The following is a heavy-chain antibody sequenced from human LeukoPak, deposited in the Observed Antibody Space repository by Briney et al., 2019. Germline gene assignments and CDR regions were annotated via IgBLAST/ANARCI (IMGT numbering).Heavy chain of an antibody. CDR1: GGSFSGYY. J-gene: IGHJ3*02. CDR2: INHSGST. V-gene: IGHV4-34*01. CDR3: ARPRGGWFGARDAFDT. Sequence: PSETLSLTCAVYGGSFSGYYWSWIRQPPGKGLEWIGEINHSGSTNYNPSLKSRVTISVDTSKNQFSLKLSSVTAADTAVYYCARPRGGWFGARDAFDTWGQGTMVTVSS. D-gene: IGHD3-10*01.